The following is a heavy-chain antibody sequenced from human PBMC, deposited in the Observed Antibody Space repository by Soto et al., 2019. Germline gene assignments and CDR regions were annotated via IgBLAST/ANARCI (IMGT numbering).Heavy chain of an antibody. CDR2: ISAHNGNT. CDR3: ARGRYVDY. J-gene: IGHJ4*02. CDR1: GYAFTTYG. Sequence: QVHLVQSGAEVKKPGASVKVSCKGSGYAFTTYGITWVRQAPGQGLEWMGWISAHNGNTNYAQKLQGRVAVTRDTSTRTAYMERRSLRSDDTAVYYCARGRYVDYWGQGDRVTVSS. V-gene: IGHV1-18*01. D-gene: IGHD1-1*01.